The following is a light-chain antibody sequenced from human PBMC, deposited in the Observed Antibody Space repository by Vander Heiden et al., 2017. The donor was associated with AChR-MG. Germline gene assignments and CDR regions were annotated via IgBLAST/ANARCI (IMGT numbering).Light chain of an antibody. V-gene: IGLV1-47*01. CDR1: SSNIGNNF. J-gene: IGLJ2*01. CDR2: RDK. CDR3: AVWDDSLRGGG. Sequence: QSVLTQPPSASGTPGQRVTISCSGNSSNIGNNFVYWYQQLPGTAPKFLIYRDKQRPSGVPDRFSGSKSGTSESLAIGGLRSENEGDDDCAVWDDSLRGGGFGGGPKLTVL.